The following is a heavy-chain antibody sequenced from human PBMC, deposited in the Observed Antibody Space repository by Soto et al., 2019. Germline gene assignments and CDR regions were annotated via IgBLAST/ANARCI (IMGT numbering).Heavy chain of an antibody. D-gene: IGHD5-18*01. CDR3: ARCIQGDYYYGMDV. CDR1: GYTFYSHS. CDR2: INADYGNT. Sequence: QAQLVQSGAEVKKPGASVKVSCKASGYTFYSHSISWVRQAPGQGLEWMGRINADYGNTKYAQKFRVRVTMTTDTSTTPVYMELTNLRSDDTAVYYCARCIQGDYYYGMDVWGRGTTVTVSS. J-gene: IGHJ6*02. V-gene: IGHV1-18*01.